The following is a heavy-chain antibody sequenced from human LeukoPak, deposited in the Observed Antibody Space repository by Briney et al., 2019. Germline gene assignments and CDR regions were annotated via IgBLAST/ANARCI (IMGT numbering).Heavy chain of an antibody. V-gene: IGHV3-48*01. CDR2: ISSSSSTI. CDR1: GFTFSSYS. CDR3: ARDLSRMITFGGVPVDY. D-gene: IGHD3-16*01. J-gene: IGHJ4*02. Sequence: GGSLRLSCAASGFTFSSYSMNWVRQAPGKGLEWVSYISSSSSTIYYADSVKGRFTISRDNAKNSLYLQMNSLRAEDTAVYYCARDLSRMITFGGVPVDYWGQGTLVTVSS.